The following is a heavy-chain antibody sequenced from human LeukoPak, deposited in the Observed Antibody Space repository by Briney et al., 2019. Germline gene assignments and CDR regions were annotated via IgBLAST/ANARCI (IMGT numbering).Heavy chain of an antibody. V-gene: IGHV1-8*03. J-gene: IGHJ4*02. CDR2: MNPNSGNT. D-gene: IGHD2-21*01. CDR3: ARTAGTYCGGDCYRGGVDY. CDR1: GYTFTSYD. Sequence: ASVKVSCKASGYTFTSYDINWVRQATGQGLEWMGWMNPNSGNTGYAQKFQGRVTITRNTSISTAYMELSSLRSEDTAVYYCARTAGTYCGGDCYRGGVDYWGQGTLVTVSS.